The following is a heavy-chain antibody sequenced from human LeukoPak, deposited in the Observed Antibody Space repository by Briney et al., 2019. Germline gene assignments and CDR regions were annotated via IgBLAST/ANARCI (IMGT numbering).Heavy chain of an antibody. CDR3: ARGFGSGTIDY. V-gene: IGHV3-21*01. Sequence: GGSLRLSCAASGFTFSSYSMNWVRQAPGKGLEWVSSISSSSSYIYYADSVKGRFTISRDNAKNSLYLQMNSLRAEDTAVNYCARGFGSGTIDYWGQGTLVTVSS. J-gene: IGHJ4*02. CDR1: GFTFSSYS. D-gene: IGHD1-26*01. CDR2: ISSSSSYI.